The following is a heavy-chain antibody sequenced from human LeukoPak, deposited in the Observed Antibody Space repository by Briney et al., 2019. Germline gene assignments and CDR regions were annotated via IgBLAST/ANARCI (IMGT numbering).Heavy chain of an antibody. J-gene: IGHJ3*02. D-gene: IGHD6-19*01. CDR2: IYYSGST. V-gene: IGHV4-59*12. CDR1: GGSISSYY. CDR3: ARVRIAVAGDAFDI. Sequence: SETLSLTCTVSGGSISSYYWSWIRQPPGKGLEWIGYIYYSGSTYYNPSLKSRVTISVDTSKNQFSLKLSSVTAADTAVYYCARVRIAVAGDAFDIWGQGTMVTVSS.